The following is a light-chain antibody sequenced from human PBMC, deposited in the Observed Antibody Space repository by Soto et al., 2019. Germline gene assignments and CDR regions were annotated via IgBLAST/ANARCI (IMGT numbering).Light chain of an antibody. CDR1: SGHSRYA. CDR3: QTWGTGIYVV. J-gene: IGLJ2*01. Sequence: QPVLTQSPSASASLGASVKLTCTLSSGHSRYAITWHQQQPEKGLRYLMKLNSDGSHSKGDGIPDRFSGSSSGAERYLTISSLQSEDEADYYCQTWGTGIYVVFGGGTKVTVL. CDR2: LNSDGSH. V-gene: IGLV4-69*01.